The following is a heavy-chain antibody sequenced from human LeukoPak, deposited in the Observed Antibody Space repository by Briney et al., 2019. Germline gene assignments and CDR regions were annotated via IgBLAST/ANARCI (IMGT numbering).Heavy chain of an antibody. V-gene: IGHV1-2*02. D-gene: IGHD3-10*01. Sequence: GASVKVSCKASGYSFTGYYMNWVRQAPGQGLEWMGWINPNSGGTNFAQKFQGRVTMTRDTSISTAYMELRRLRSDDTAIYYCARDSNPMYYYGSGSFNCFDPWGQGTLVTVSS. CDR1: GYSFTGYY. CDR3: ARDSNPMYYYGSGSFNCFDP. CDR2: INPNSGGT. J-gene: IGHJ5*02.